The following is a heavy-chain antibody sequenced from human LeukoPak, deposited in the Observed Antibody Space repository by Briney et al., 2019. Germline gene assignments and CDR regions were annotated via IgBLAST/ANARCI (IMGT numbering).Heavy chain of an antibody. CDR3: ARVGDYVWGSYRSNWFDP. J-gene: IGHJ5*02. V-gene: IGHV4-4*07. Sequence: SETLSLTCTVSGGSISSYYWSWIRQPAGKGLEWIGRINTSGSTNYNPSLKSRVTMSVDTSKNQFSLKLSSVTAADTAVYYCARVGDYVWGSYRSNWFDPWGQGTLVTVSS. D-gene: IGHD3-16*02. CDR2: INTSGST. CDR1: GGSISSYY.